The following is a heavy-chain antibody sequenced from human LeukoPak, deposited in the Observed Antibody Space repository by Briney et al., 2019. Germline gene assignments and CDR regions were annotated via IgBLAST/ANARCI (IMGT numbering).Heavy chain of an antibody. Sequence: GESLRLSCTASGFTFSDYSVNWVRQAPGKGLEWVSYISSSGSTIYYADSVKGRFTISRDNAKNSLYLQMNSLRAEDTAVYYCARGYSSSWYVVYWGQGTLVTVSS. D-gene: IGHD6-13*01. CDR3: ARGYSSSWYVVY. J-gene: IGHJ4*02. CDR1: GFTFSDYS. CDR2: ISSSGSTI. V-gene: IGHV3-48*04.